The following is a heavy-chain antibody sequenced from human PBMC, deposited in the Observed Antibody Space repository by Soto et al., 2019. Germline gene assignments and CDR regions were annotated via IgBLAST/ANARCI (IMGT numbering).Heavy chain of an antibody. CDR3: ARDGQSLAPYALDV. CDR1: GFTFSDHA. CDR2: IWYDGSNK. Sequence: QVQVVESGGGVVQPGRSLRLSCTVSGFTFSDHAMHWVRQPPGKGLEWVAQIWYDGSNKYYADSVKGRFTISRDNSKNTLYVQMDSLRVEDTAVYYCARDGQSLAPYALDVWGQGTSVTVSS. J-gene: IGHJ6*02. V-gene: IGHV3-33*01. D-gene: IGHD6-19*01.